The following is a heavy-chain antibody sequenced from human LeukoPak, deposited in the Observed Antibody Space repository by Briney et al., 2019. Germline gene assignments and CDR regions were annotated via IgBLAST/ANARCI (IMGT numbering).Heavy chain of an antibody. CDR2: ISYDGSNK. CDR3: ARPYCGGDCYSGRKDFQN. CDR1: GFTFNSYA. D-gene: IGHD2-21*02. J-gene: IGHJ1*01. Sequence: GGSLRLSCAASGFTFNSYAMHWVRQAPGKGLEWVAVISYDGSNKYYADSVKGRFTISRDNSRNTLYLQMNSLRAEDTAVYYCARPYCGGDCYSGRKDFQNWGQGTLVTVSS. V-gene: IGHV3-30-3*01.